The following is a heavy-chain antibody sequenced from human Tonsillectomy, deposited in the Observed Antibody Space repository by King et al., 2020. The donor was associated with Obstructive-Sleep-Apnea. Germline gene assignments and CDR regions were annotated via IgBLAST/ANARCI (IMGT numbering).Heavy chain of an antibody. Sequence: VQLLESGGGVVQPGRSLRLSCAASGLTSGSHGMHWVGQVPVKGLVWVAVIWDDGSNKYNADSVKVRFTISRDNSKKTLYLQMNSLRAEDTAVYYCARGRDDILTGPYYGMDVWGQGTTVTVSS. CDR2: IWDDGSNK. J-gene: IGHJ6*02. CDR3: ARGRDDILTGPYYGMDV. CDR1: GLTSGSHG. D-gene: IGHD3-9*01. V-gene: IGHV3-33*01.